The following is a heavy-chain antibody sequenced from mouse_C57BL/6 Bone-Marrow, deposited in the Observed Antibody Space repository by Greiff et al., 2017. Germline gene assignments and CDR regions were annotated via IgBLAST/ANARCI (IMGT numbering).Heavy chain of an antibody. CDR1: GYTFTSYG. J-gene: IGHJ3*01. CDR3: ASLAWFAY. Sequence: QVHVKQSGAELARPGASVKLSCKASGYTFTSYGISWVKQRTGQGLEWIGEIYPRSGNTYYNEKFKGKATLTADKSSSTAYMELRSLTSEDSAVYFCASLAWFAYWGQGTLVTGSA. CDR2: IYPRSGNT. V-gene: IGHV1-81*01.